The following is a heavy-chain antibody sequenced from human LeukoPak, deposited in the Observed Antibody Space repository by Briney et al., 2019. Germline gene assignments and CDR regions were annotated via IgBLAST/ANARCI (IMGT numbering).Heavy chain of an antibody. CDR1: GFTFSSYS. CDR3: AKEGGQIVVVTAPDY. J-gene: IGHJ4*02. D-gene: IGHD2-21*02. V-gene: IGHV3-23*01. Sequence: GGSLRLSCAASGFTFSSYSMDWVRQAPGKGLEWVSAISGSGGSTYYADSVKGRFTISRDNSKNTLYLQMNSLRAEDTAVYYCAKEGGQIVVVTAPDYWGQGTLVTVSS. CDR2: ISGSGGST.